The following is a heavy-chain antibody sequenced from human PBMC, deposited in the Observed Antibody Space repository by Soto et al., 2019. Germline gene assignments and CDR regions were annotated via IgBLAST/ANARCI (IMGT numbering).Heavy chain of an antibody. D-gene: IGHD2-2*01. CDR1: GGSISSSSYY. V-gene: IGHV4-61*05. CDR2: IYYSGST. CDR3: ARGEIVIVPAADYYYYYGMDV. J-gene: IGHJ6*02. Sequence: SETLSLTCTVSGGSISSSSYYWGWIRQPPGKGLEWIGYIYYSGSTNYNPSLKSRVTISVDTSKNQFSLKLSSVTAADTAVYYCARGEIVIVPAADYYYYYGMDVWGQGTTVTVSS.